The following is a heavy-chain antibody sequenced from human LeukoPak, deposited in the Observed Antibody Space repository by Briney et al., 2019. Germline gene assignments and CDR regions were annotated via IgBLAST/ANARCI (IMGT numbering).Heavy chain of an antibody. CDR2: IIPILGIA. V-gene: IGHV1-69*02. CDR1: GGTFSSYT. J-gene: IGHJ4*02. CDR3: ARLNLDSGGSWYYFDY. Sequence: ASVKVSCKASGGTFSSYTISWVRQAPGQGLEWMGRIIPILGIANYAQKFQGRVTITADKSTSTAYMELSSLRSEDTAAYYCARLNLDSGGSWYYFDYWGQGTLVTVSS. D-gene: IGHD2-15*01.